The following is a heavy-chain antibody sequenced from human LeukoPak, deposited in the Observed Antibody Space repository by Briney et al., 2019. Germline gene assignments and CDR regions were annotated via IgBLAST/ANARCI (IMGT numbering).Heavy chain of an antibody. CDR1: GGSFSGYY. CDR2: INHSGST. Sequence: PSETLSLTCAVYGGSFSGYYWSWIRQPPGKGLEWIGEINHSGSTNYNPSLKSRVTISVDTSKNQFSLKLSSVTAADTAVYYCARAVIMIVAWGQGTLVTVSS. V-gene: IGHV4-34*01. CDR3: ARAVIMIVA. J-gene: IGHJ5*02. D-gene: IGHD3-22*01.